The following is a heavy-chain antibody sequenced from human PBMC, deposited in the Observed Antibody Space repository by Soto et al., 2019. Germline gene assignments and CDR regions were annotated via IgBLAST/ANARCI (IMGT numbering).Heavy chain of an antibody. CDR2: IYYSGST. CDR3: ARHYGLGYLYYYYVMDV. J-gene: IGHJ6*02. CDR1: GGSISSSSYY. Sequence: QLQLQESGPGLVKPSETLSLTCTVSGGSISSSSYYWGWIRQPPGKGLEWIGSIYYSGSTYYNPSLKSRVTISVDTSKNQFSLKLSSVTAADTAVYYCARHYGLGYLYYYYVMDVWGQGTTVTVSS. D-gene: IGHD5-12*01. V-gene: IGHV4-39*01.